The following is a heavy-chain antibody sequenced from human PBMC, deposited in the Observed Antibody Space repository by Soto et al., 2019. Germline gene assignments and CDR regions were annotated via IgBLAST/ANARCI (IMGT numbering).Heavy chain of an antibody. D-gene: IGHD5-18*01. Sequence: QGQLVQSGAEVKKPGASVKVSCKASGYTFSTYGVSWVRQAPAQGLEWMGWITVSNGNTNYIDNLQGRVTMTTDTSTTTAYMELWRLRSDDTAVYYCARSYSYGSYWYFDDWGQGTLVIVSS. V-gene: IGHV1-18*04. CDR2: ITVSNGNT. CDR1: GYTFSTYG. CDR3: ARSYSYGSYWYFDD. J-gene: IGHJ4*02.